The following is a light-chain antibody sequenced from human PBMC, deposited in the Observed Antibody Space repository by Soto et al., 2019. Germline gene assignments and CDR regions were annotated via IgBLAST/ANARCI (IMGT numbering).Light chain of an antibody. J-gene: IGKJ1*01. Sequence: EIVLTQSPDTLSLFPGERATISCRASQSVSSIYLAWYQQKLGQAPRLLIFGASSRATGIPDRFSGRGSGTDFTFTISILEPEDFAVYYCQQYGSSRWTFGQGTKVDIK. CDR3: QQYGSSRWT. CDR1: QSVSSIY. CDR2: GAS. V-gene: IGKV3-20*01.